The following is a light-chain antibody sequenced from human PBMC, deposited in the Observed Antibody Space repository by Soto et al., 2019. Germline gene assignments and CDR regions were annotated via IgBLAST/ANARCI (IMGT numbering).Light chain of an antibody. CDR1: QSISSY. V-gene: IGKV1-39*01. CDR3: QQSYSTPPFT. J-gene: IGKJ3*01. CDR2: AAS. Sequence: DIPMTQSPSSLSASVGDRVTITCRASQSISSYLNWYQQKPGKAPKLLIYAASSLQSGVPSRSSGSGSGTDFTLTISSLQPEDFATYYCQQSYSTPPFTFGPGTKVDIK.